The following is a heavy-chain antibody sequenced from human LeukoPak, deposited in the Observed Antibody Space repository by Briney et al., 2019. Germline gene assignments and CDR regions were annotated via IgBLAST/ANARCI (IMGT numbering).Heavy chain of an antibody. V-gene: IGHV3-23*01. CDR3: ARNSMVRGVIIFDFDY. D-gene: IGHD3-10*01. J-gene: IGHJ4*02. Sequence: PGGSLRLSCAASGFTLSSYAMSWVRQAPGKGLEWVSAISGSGGSTYYADSVKGRFTISRDNSKNTLYLQMNSLRAEDTAVYYCARNSMVRGVIIFDFDYWGQGTLVTVSS. CDR2: ISGSGGST. CDR1: GFTLSSYA.